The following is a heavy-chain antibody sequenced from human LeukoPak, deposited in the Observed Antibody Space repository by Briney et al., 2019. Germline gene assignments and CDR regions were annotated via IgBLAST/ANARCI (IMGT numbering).Heavy chain of an antibody. CDR2: IIPIFXTA. CDR3: AREEANSSPDY. CDR1: GGTFSSYA. D-gene: IGHD6-13*01. V-gene: IGHV1-69*13. Sequence: GASVTVSFTASGGTFSSYAISWVRQAPGQGLEWMGGIIPIFXTAXXXXXXXXRXXITAXXSTSTAYMELSSLRSEDTAVYYCAREEANSSPDYWGQGTLVTVSS. J-gene: IGHJ4*02.